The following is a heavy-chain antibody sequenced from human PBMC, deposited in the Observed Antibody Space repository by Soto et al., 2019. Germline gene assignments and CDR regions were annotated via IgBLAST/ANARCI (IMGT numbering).Heavy chain of an antibody. CDR3: APLTVSLSGPYGIHV. J-gene: IGHJ6*02. D-gene: IGHD2-15*01. CDR1: GYSVSSSDYY. Sequence: SETLSLTCIVSGYSVSSSDYYWAWIRQPPGKGLEWIGSMFYSGLSYYNPSLKSRVTLSVDTSKNQFSVRLNSVTAADTAVYYCAPLTVSLSGPYGIHVWGQGTTVTVSS. V-gene: IGHV4-39*01. CDR2: MFYSGLS.